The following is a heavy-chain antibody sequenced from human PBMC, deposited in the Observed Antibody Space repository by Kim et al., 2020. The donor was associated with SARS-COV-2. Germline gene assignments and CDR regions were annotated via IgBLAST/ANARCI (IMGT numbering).Heavy chain of an antibody. Sequence: GESLKISCKGSGYSFTSYWISWVRQMPGKGLEWMGRIDPSDSYTNYSPSFQGHVTISADKSISTAYLQWSSLKASDTAMYYCASPLHEYCSSTSCDYYYGMDVWGQGTTVTVSS. CDR3: ASPLHEYCSSTSCDYYYGMDV. CDR1: GYSFTSYW. CDR2: IDPSDSYT. D-gene: IGHD2-2*01. J-gene: IGHJ6*02. V-gene: IGHV5-10-1*01.